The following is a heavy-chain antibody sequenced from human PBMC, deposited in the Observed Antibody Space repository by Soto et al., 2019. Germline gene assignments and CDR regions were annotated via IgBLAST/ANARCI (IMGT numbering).Heavy chain of an antibody. CDR1: GGAISSYY. Sequence: SETLSLTCTVSGGAISSYYWSWTRQPPGKGLEWIGYIYYSGRTNNNPFLNGRVTISVDTSKNQFSLKLSSVTAADTALYYCARDDSSSRGWFDPWGEGTLVTVSS. CDR2: IYYSGRT. CDR3: ARDDSSSRGWFDP. J-gene: IGHJ5*02. D-gene: IGHD6-13*01. V-gene: IGHV4-59*01.